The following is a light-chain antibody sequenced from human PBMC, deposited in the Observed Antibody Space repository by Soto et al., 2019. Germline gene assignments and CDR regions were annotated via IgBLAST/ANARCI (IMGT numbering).Light chain of an antibody. J-gene: IGKJ1*01. V-gene: IGKV1-5*01. CDR3: QQYNRSPWT. Sequence: DIQMSQSPSTLSASVADRVTITCRASQSISSWLAWYQQKPGKAPKLLIYDASSLESGVPSRFSGSGSGTEFTLTISSLQPDDFATYYCQQYNRSPWTFGQGTKVEIK. CDR1: QSISSW. CDR2: DAS.